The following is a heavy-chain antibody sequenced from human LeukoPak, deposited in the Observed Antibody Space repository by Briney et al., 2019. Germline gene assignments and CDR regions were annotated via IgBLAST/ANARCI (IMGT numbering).Heavy chain of an antibody. Sequence: PRASVKVSCKASGYTFTGHSMHWVRQAPGQGLEWMGWINPNSGGTKYAQKFQGRVTLARDTSISTTYMALSRLRCDDTAVYYCARSYEFWSGPPSEPWGQGTLVTVSS. J-gene: IGHJ5*02. CDR1: GYTFTGHS. CDR2: INPNSGGT. D-gene: IGHD3-3*01. CDR3: ARSYEFWSGPPSEP. V-gene: IGHV1-2*02.